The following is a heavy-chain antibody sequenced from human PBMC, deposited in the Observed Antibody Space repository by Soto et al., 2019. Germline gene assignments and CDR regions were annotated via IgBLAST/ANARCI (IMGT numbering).Heavy chain of an antibody. CDR1: GYTFTSYG. D-gene: IGHD4-17*01. CDR2: ISAYNGNT. CDR3: ARDLPIYGDIGYYYYYGMDV. J-gene: IGHJ6*02. V-gene: IGHV1-18*01. Sequence: ASVKVSCKASGYTFTSYGISWVRQAPGQGLEWMGWISAYNGNTNYAQKLQGRGTMTTDTSTSTAYMGLRSLRSDDTAVYYCARDLPIYGDIGYYYYYGMDVWGQGTTVTVSS.